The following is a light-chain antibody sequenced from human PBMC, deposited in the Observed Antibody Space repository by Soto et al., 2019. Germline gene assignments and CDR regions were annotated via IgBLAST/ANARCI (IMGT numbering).Light chain of an antibody. V-gene: IGKV3-20*01. CDR1: QSVSSSY. J-gene: IGKJ2*01. CDR3: QQYGSSPPNT. CDR2: GAS. Sequence: EIVLTQSPGTLSLSPGERATLSCRASQSVSSSYLAWYQQKPGQAPRLLIYGASSRATAIPDRFSGSGSGTDFTLIISRLEPEDFAVYYCQQYGSSPPNTFGQGTKLEIK.